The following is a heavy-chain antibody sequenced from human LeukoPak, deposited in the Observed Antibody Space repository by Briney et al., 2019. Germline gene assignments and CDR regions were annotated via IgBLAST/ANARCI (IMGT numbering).Heavy chain of an antibody. Sequence: GSLRLSCAASGFTFSSYSMNWVRQAPGKGLEWIGSIYYSGSTYYNPSLKSRVTISVDTSKNQFSLKLSSVTAADTAVYYCARHDGYSGYDYADYWGQGTLVTVSS. D-gene: IGHD5-12*01. V-gene: IGHV4-38-2*01. J-gene: IGHJ4*02. CDR3: ARHDGYSGYDYADY. CDR1: GFTFSSYS. CDR2: IYYSGST.